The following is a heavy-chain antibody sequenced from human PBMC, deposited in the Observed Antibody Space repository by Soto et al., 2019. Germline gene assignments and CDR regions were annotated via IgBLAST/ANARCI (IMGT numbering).Heavy chain of an antibody. CDR2: IKSKAQGGTT. CDR3: TTDSCTTMIEVRFDY. CDR1: GFAFSNAW. D-gene: IGHD3-22*01. Sequence: GGSLRLSCAASGFAFSNAWINWVRQAPGKGLEWVGRIKSKAQGGTTDFAAPVRGRYAITRDDSRNMVYMQMNSLNTEDTAVYYCTTDSCTTMIEVRFDYWGHGTRVTVSS. V-gene: IGHV3-15*07. J-gene: IGHJ4*01.